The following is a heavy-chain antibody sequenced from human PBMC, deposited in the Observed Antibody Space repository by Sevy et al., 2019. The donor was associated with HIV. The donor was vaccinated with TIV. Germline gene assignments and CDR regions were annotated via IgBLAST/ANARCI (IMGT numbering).Heavy chain of an antibody. J-gene: IGHJ4*02. CDR2: IRQDGNEL. Sequence: GGSLRLSCKASGFTFSSFLMQWVRQAPGKGLEWVANIRQDGNELYYVDSVKGRFTISRDNAKNALYLQMDGLRVEDTAVYHCARRYFDLWGQGTLVTVSS. CDR3: ARRYFDL. CDR1: GFTFSSFL. V-gene: IGHV3-7*01.